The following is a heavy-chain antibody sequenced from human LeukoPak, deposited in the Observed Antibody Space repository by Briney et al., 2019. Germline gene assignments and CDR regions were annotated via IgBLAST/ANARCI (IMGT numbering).Heavy chain of an antibody. CDR2: ISYDGSNK. CDR1: GFTFSSYW. V-gene: IGHV3-30*03. J-gene: IGHJ4*02. Sequence: PGGSLRLSCAASGFTFSSYWMSWVRQAPGKGLEWVAVISYDGSNKYYADSVKGRFTISRDNSKNTLYLQMNSLRAEDTAVYYCARGRIAAALNYWGQGTLVTVSS. CDR3: ARGRIAAALNY. D-gene: IGHD6-13*01.